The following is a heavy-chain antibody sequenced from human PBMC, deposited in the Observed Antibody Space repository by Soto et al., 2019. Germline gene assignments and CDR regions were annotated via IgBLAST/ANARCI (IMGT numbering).Heavy chain of an antibody. CDR2: IWYDGSNK. V-gene: IGHV3-33*01. D-gene: IGHD3-22*01. Sequence: QVQLVESGGGVVQPGRSLRLSCATSGFTLSSYGMHWVRQAPGKGLEWVAVIWYDGSNKYYADSVKGRFTISRDNSKNTLYLQMNSLRAEDTAVYYCARVLFRDSSGYNLPYYYYGMDVWGQGTTVTVSS. CDR3: ARVLFRDSSGYNLPYYYYGMDV. CDR1: GFTLSSYG. J-gene: IGHJ6*02.